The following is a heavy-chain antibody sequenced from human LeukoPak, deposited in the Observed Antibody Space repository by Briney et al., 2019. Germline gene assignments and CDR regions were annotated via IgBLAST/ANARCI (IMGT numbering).Heavy chain of an antibody. CDR1: GFTFTTEG. J-gene: IGHJ4*02. CDR2: ISTYDDNI. CDR3: ARETYSNILTGTDY. Sequence: ASVKVSCKSSGFTFTTEGITWVRQAPGQGLEWLGWISTYDDNIKYAQSLQGRLTLTIDTSTSTAYMELSSLTSDDTAVYYCARETYSNILTGTDYWGPGTLVTVSS. V-gene: IGHV1-18*01. D-gene: IGHD3-9*01.